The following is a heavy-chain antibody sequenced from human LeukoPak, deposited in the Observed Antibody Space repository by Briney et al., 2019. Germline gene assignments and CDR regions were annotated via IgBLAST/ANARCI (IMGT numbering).Heavy chain of an antibody. CDR3: ARDERRVMDV. V-gene: IGHV3-7*01. CDR2: IKQDGSEK. CDR1: GFTVSSNY. Sequence: GGSLRLSCAASGFTVSSNYMSWVRQAPGKGLEWVANIKQDGSEKYYVDSVKGRFTISRDNAKNSLYLQMNSLRAEDTAVYYCARDERRVMDVWGQGTTVTVSS. J-gene: IGHJ6*02.